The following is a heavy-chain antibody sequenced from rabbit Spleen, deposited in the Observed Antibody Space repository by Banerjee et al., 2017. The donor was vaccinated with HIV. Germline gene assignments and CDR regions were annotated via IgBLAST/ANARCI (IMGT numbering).Heavy chain of an antibody. Sequence: QSLEESGGGLVKPGASLTLTCKASGFTLSSYYMNWVRQAQGKGLEWIACIYADSSGSTYYASWAKGRFTISKTSSTTVTLQMTTLTAADTATYFCARGSATMTMVIIGFYLSLWGPGTLVTVS. D-gene: IGHD2-1*01. CDR2: IYADSSGST. CDR3: ARGSATMTMVIIGFYLSL. J-gene: IGHJ4*01. CDR1: GFTLSSYY. V-gene: IGHV1S40*01.